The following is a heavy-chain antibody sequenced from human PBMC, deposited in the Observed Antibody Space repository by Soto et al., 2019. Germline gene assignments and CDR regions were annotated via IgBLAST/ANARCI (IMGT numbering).Heavy chain of an antibody. Sequence: TLYLTFQDCGESINSGSCCWTWIRQPPGKGLEWIGYIYYSGSTNYNPPLESRATIFADKSGSHFSLNLTSVTADDTAVYYCARRDYAIDSSGRGTLVTVSS. CDR1: GESINSGSCC. J-gene: IGHJ4*02. D-gene: IGHD4-17*01. V-gene: IGHV4-61*03. CDR3: ARRDYAIDS. CDR2: IYYSGST.